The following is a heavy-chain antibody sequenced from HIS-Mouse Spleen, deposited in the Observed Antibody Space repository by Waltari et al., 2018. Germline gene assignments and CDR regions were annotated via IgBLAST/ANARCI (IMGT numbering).Heavy chain of an antibody. Sequence: QLQLQESGPGLVKPSETLSLTCTVPGVSIRSSSYYWVRIRQPPGKGLEWIGGIYYSGSTYYNPSLKSRVTISVDTSKNQFSLKLSSVTAADTAVYYCAREIPYSSSWYDWYFDLWGRGTLVTVSS. J-gene: IGHJ2*01. CDR3: AREIPYSSSWYDWYFDL. V-gene: IGHV4-39*07. CDR2: IYYSGST. CDR1: GVSIRSSSYY. D-gene: IGHD6-13*01.